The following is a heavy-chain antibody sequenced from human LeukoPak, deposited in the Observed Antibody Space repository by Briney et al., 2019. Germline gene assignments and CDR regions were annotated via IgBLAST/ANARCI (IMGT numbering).Heavy chain of an antibody. V-gene: IGHV3-30-3*01. CDR2: ISYDGSNK. D-gene: IGHD1-26*01. CDR3: ARGRGSYLDY. Sequence: GGSLSLSCAASGFTFSSYAMHWVRQAPGKGLEWVAVISYDGSNKYYADSVKGRFTISRDNSKNTLYLQMNSLRAEDTAVYYCARGRGSYLDYWGQGTLVTVSS. CDR1: GFTFSSYA. J-gene: IGHJ4*02.